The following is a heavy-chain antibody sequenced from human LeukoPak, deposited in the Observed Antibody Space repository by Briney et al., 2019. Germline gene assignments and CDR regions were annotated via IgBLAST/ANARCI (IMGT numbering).Heavy chain of an antibody. D-gene: IGHD3-10*02. V-gene: IGHV3-48*03. Sequence: GGSLRLSCAASGFTFSSYKMNWVRQAPGKGLEWVSYISSSGSTIYYADSVKGRFTISRGNAKNSLYLQMNSLRAEDTAVYYCAELGITMIGGVWGKGTTVTISS. CDR1: GFTFSSYK. CDR3: AELGITMIGGV. J-gene: IGHJ6*04. CDR2: ISSSGSTI.